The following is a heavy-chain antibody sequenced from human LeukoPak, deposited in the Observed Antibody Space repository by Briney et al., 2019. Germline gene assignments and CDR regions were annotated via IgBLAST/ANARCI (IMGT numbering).Heavy chain of an antibody. D-gene: IGHD2-2*01. J-gene: IGHJ1*01. Sequence: PGGSLRLSCVASEFRFGRDWISWVRQAPGKGLEWVACIKQDGSEEYYVGSVRGRFTVSVDNCKNSLYLQMNSLRAEDTARYYCATLDSTKSVFWGRGTAVTVSS. V-gene: IGHV3-7*01. CDR3: ATLDSTKSVF. CDR2: IKQDGSEE. CDR1: EFRFGRDW.